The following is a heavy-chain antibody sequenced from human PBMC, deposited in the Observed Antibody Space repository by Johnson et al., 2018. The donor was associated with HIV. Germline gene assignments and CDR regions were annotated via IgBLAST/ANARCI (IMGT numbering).Heavy chain of an antibody. Sequence: VQLVESGGGLVKPGGSLRLSCAASGFTFTNAWMNWVRQAPGKGLEWVGRLKSKTDGGTTDYAAPVKGRFTISRDDSKNMTYLQMNSLKTEDTAVYYCTRTDDAYHYDTFGYIDAFDIWGQGTMVTVSS. CDR1: GFTFTNAW. J-gene: IGHJ3*02. V-gene: IGHV3-15*01. CDR2: LKSKTDGGTT. CDR3: TRTDDAYHYDTFGYIDAFDI. D-gene: IGHD3-22*01.